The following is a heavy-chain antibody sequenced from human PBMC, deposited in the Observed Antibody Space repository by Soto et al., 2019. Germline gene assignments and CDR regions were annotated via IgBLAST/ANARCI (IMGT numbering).Heavy chain of an antibody. J-gene: IGHJ4*02. CDR2: ISHDGSNK. D-gene: IGHD2-2*01. Sequence: QVRLVESGGGVVQPGRSLRLSCAASGFTFSSYGMHWVRQAPGKGLEWVAVISHDGSNKYYADYVKGRFTISRDNSKNTLYLQMNSLRAEDTAVYYCAKGDIVLVPAAVIGYFDYWGQGTLVTVSS. V-gene: IGHV3-30*18. CDR1: GFTFSSYG. CDR3: AKGDIVLVPAAVIGYFDY.